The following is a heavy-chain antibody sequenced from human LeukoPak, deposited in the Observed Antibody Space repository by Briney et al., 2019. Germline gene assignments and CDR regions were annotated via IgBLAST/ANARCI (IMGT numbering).Heavy chain of an antibody. D-gene: IGHD2-21*02. CDR2: IYYSGST. J-gene: IGHJ4*02. CDR3: ARHLVVVTASPTLFDY. V-gene: IGHV4-59*08. CDR1: GGSISSYY. Sequence: SETLSLTCTVSGGSISSYYWSCIRQPPGKGLEWIGYIYYSGSTNYNPSLKSRVTISVDTSKNQFSLKLSSVTAADTAVYYCARHLVVVTASPTLFDYWGQGTLVTVSS.